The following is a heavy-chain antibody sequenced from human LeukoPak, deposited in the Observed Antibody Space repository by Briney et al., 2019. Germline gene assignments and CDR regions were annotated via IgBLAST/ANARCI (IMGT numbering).Heavy chain of an antibody. CDR1: GFTFDDHG. Sequence: GRSLRLSCAASGFTFDDHGMHWVRQAPGKGLEWVSGISWSSGIIGYADSVKGRFTISRDNAKNSLYLQMDGLRAEDTALYYCAKDTGRPTDAITMEDNAFDIWGQGTMVTVSS. J-gene: IGHJ3*02. CDR3: AKDTGRPTDAITMEDNAFDI. D-gene: IGHD3-3*01. V-gene: IGHV3-9*01. CDR2: ISWSSGII.